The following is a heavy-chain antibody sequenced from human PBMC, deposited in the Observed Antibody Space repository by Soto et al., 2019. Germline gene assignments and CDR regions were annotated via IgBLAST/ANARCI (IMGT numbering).Heavy chain of an antibody. V-gene: IGHV3-15*01. Sequence: GGSLRLSCAASGFTFSNAWMSWVRQAPGKGLEWVGRIKSKTDGGTTDYAAPVKGRFTISRDDSKNTLYLQMNSLKTEDTAVYYCTTDRIPAAMGYYYYYYMDVWGKGTTVTVSS. CDR2: IKSKTDGGTT. J-gene: IGHJ6*03. CDR3: TTDRIPAAMGYYYYYYMDV. CDR1: GFTFSNAW. D-gene: IGHD2-2*01.